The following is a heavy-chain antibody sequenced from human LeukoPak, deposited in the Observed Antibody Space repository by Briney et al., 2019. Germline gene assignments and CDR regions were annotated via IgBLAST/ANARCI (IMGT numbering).Heavy chain of an antibody. Sequence: SGRSLRLSSAASGFTFSSYAMSWVRQAPRKGLWWVSAISGSGGSTYYADSVKGRFTISRDNSKNTLYLQMNSLRAEDTAVYYCAKGGITMVRGVDYWGQGTLVTVSS. D-gene: IGHD3-10*01. CDR1: GFTFSSYA. V-gene: IGHV3-23*01. CDR2: ISGSGGST. CDR3: AKGGITMVRGVDY. J-gene: IGHJ4*02.